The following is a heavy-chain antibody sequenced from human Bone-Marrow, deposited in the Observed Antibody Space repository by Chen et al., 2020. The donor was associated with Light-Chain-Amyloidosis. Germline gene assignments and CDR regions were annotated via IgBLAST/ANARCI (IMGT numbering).Heavy chain of an antibody. V-gene: IGHV1-3*01. CDR1: GYTFTNYA. D-gene: IGHD3-10*01. Sequence: QVQLVQSGAEVKKPGASVKFSCKASGYTFTNYALHWVRQAPGQRLEWMGWINAGNGNTKYSQKFQGRVTITRDTSASIAYMELSSLRSEDTAVYYCARDRFYGSGSYYIFDYWGQGTLVTVSS. CDR3: ARDRFYGSGSYYIFDY. CDR2: INAGNGNT. J-gene: IGHJ4*02.